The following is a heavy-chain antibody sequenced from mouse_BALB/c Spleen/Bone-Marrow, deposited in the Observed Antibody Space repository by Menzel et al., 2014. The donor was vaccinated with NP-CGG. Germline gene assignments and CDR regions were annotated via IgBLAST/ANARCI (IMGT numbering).Heavy chain of an antibody. D-gene: IGHD4-1*01. V-gene: IGHV1S29*02. CDR2: IDPYNGGT. CDR1: GYTFTDYN. Sequence: EVQLQESGPELVKPGASVKISCKAPGYTFTDYNMHWVKQSHGKSLELIGYIDPYNGGTSYNQKFKGKATLTVDKSSSTAYMHLNSLTSEDSAVYYCARSILGAMDYWGQGTSVTVSS. CDR3: ARSILGAMDY. J-gene: IGHJ4*01.